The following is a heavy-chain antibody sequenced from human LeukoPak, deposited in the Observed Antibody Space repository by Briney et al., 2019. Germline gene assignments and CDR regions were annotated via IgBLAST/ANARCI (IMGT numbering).Heavy chain of an antibody. D-gene: IGHD2-2*01. V-gene: IGHV4-34*01. Sequence: SETLSLTCAVYGGSFSGYYWRWIRQPPGKGLEGIGEQNHSGSTNYNTSLKRRVTISVDTSKNQFSLKLSSVTAADTAVYYCARLGNGYCSSTSCSCFDYWGQGTLVTVSS. CDR1: GGSFSGYY. CDR3: ARLGNGYCSSTSCSCFDY. CDR2: QNHSGST. J-gene: IGHJ4*02.